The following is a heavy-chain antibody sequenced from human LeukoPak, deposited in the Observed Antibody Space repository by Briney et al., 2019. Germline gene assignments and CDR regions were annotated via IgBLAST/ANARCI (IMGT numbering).Heavy chain of an antibody. CDR1: GFTFDDYA. Sequence: GGSLRLSCAASGFTFDDYAMHWVQQAPGKGLEWVSGISWNSGSIGYADSVKGRFTISRDNAKNSLYLQMNSLRAEDTALYYCVKGPYYYDSSGYYNLDYWGQGTLVTVSS. J-gene: IGHJ4*02. CDR3: VKGPYYYDSSGYYNLDY. D-gene: IGHD3-22*01. V-gene: IGHV3-9*01. CDR2: ISWNSGSI.